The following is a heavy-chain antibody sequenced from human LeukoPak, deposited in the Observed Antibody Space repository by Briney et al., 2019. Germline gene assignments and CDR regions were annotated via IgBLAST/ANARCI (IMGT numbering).Heavy chain of an antibody. CDR2: ISSSSSTI. V-gene: IGHV3-48*04. CDR3: ARDYCSSTSCYPFDY. CDR1: GFTFSSYS. J-gene: IGHJ4*02. D-gene: IGHD2-2*01. Sequence: GGSLRLSCAASGFTFSSYSMNWVRQAPGKGLEWVSYISSSSSTIYYADSVKGRFTISRDNAKNSLYLQMNSLRAEDTAVYYCARDYCSSTSCYPFDYWGQGTLVTVSS.